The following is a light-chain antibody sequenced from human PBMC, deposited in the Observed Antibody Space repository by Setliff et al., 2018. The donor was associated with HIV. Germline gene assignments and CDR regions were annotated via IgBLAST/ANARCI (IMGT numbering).Light chain of an antibody. V-gene: IGLV2-14*01. CDR2: EVT. Sequence: SVLAQPASVSGSPGQSITISCTGTSRDVGGGQNYVSWYQQYPGQAPKLMIYEVTKRPAGVSDRFSGSKSGNTASLIISGLQTEDEAEYYCSSFTSSSNYVFGIGTKV. CDR1: SRDVGGGQNY. CDR3: SSFTSSSNYV. J-gene: IGLJ1*01.